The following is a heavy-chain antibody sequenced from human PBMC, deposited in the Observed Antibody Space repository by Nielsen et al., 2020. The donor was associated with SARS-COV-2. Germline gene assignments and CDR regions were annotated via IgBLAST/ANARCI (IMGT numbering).Heavy chain of an antibody. CDR1: GFTFSSYA. V-gene: IGHV3-53*01. D-gene: IGHD3-22*01. CDR2: IYSGGST. J-gene: IGHJ4*02. Sequence: GGSLRLSCAASGFTFSSYAMSWVRQAPGKGLEWVSVIYSGGSTYYADSVKGRFTISRDNSKNTLYLQMNSLRAEDTAVYYCATPRGYYDSKDLGFDYWGQGTLVTVSS. CDR3: ATPRGYYDSKDLGFDY.